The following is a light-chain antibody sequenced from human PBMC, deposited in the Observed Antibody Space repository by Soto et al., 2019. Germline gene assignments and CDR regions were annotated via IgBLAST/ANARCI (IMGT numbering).Light chain of an antibody. CDR2: GVF. V-gene: IGKV3-20*01. CDR3: QHYDGSPRT. Sequence: ETVLTQSPGTVSLYPGERAPLSCTTSQSVRSNYLALYQQKPGQAPRLVVYGVFNRATGIPDRFSGSGSGTGFTLTIIGLEPEDSAVYYFQHYDGSPRTFGQGTKLEI. CDR1: QSVRSNY. J-gene: IGKJ2*02.